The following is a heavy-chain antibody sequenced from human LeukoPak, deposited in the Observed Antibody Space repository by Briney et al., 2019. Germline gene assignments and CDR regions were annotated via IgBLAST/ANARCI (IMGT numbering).Heavy chain of an antibody. CDR2: ISAYNGNT. CDR3: ARVSHYYGSEIEY. Sequence: ASVKVSCKASGYTFTSYGITWVRQAPGQGLEWMGWISAYNGNTNYAQKVQGRVTMTTDTSTSTAYMELRSLRSDDTAVYYCARVSHYYGSEIEYWGQGTLVAVSS. CDR1: GYTFTSYG. J-gene: IGHJ4*02. D-gene: IGHD3-10*01. V-gene: IGHV1-18*01.